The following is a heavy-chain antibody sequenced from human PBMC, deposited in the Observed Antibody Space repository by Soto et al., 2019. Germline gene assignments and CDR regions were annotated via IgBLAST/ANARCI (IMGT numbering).Heavy chain of an antibody. Sequence: SLLLWCVASGFTFSSYALHWVRQAAGKGLEWVAVTSYDGSNKYYADSVEGRFTISRDNSKNTLYLQTSSLTTEDTAMYYCARDWETSATGLIDSWGQGTLVTVSS. V-gene: IGHV3-30-3*01. D-gene: IGHD3-9*01. CDR1: GFTFSSYA. CDR2: TSYDGSNK. J-gene: IGHJ4*02. CDR3: ARDWETSATGLIDS.